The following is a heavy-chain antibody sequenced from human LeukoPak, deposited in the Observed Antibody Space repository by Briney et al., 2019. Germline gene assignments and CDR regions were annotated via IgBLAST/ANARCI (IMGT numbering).Heavy chain of an antibody. CDR2: ISAYNCNT. CDR3: ARDIVVVPAAPDY. CDR1: GYTFTIYG. Sequence: GASVKVSCKASGYTFTIYGISWVRQAPGQGVEWMGWISAYNCNTNYAQKLQGRVTMTTDTSTTTAYMELRSLRSDDTAVYYCARDIVVVPAAPDYWGQGTLVTVSS. V-gene: IGHV1-18*01. J-gene: IGHJ4*02. D-gene: IGHD2-2*01.